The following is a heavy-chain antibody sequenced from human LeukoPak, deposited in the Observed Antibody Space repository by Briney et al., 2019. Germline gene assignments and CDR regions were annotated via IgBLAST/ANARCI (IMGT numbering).Heavy chain of an antibody. CDR2: ISYDGSNK. J-gene: IGHJ4*02. Sequence: PGRSLRLSCAASGFTFSSYGMHWVRQAPGKGLEWVAVISYDGSNKYYADSVKGRFTISRDNSKNTLYLQMNSLRAEDTAVYYCAKEVDGSSDHWGQGTLVTVSS. D-gene: IGHD3-22*01. CDR1: GFTFSSYG. CDR3: AKEVDGSSDH. V-gene: IGHV3-30*18.